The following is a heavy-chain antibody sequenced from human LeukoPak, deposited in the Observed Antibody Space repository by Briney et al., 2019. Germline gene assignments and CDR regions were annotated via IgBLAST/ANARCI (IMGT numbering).Heavy chain of an antibody. CDR1: GFTFSDHY. CDR3: ARAYTSGWYSPGY. Sequence: TGGSLRLSCAASGFTFSDHYMDWVRQAPGKGLEWVGRSRNKANSYTTDYAASVKGRFTISRDDSKNSLYLQMTSLKTEDTAVYYCARAYTSGWYSPGYWGQGTLVTVSS. CDR2: SRNKANSYTT. V-gene: IGHV3-72*01. D-gene: IGHD6-19*01. J-gene: IGHJ4*02.